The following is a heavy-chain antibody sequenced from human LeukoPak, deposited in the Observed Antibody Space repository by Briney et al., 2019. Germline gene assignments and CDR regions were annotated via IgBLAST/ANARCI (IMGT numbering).Heavy chain of an antibody. D-gene: IGHD5-24*01. Sequence: GGSLRLSCAASGFTFSSYSMSWVRQAPGKGLEWVSYISSSSSTIYYADSVKGRFTISRDNAKNSLYLQMNSLRAEDTAVYYCASLGMATNWGQGTLVTVSS. CDR3: ASLGMATN. CDR1: GFTFSSYS. J-gene: IGHJ4*02. V-gene: IGHV3-48*01. CDR2: ISSSSSTI.